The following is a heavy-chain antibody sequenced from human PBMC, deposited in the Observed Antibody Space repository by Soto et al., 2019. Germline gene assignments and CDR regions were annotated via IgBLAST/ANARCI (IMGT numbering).Heavy chain of an antibody. CDR1: GGSFSGYY. D-gene: IGHD3-16*02. V-gene: IGHV4-34*01. CDR2: INHSGST. CDR3: ARGYDYIWGSYRLDY. J-gene: IGHJ4*02. Sequence: QVQLQQWGAGLLKPSETLSLTCAVYGGSFSGYYWSWIRQPPGKGLEWIGEINHSGSTNYNPSLKSRVTISVDTSKNQCSLQLSSVTAADTAVYYCARGYDYIWGSYRLDYWGQGTLVTVSS.